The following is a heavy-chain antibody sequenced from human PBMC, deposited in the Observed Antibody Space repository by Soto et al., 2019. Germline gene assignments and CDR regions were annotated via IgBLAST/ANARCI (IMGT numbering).Heavy chain of an antibody. V-gene: IGHV3-21*01. CDR3: ARAWEGGTIFGVVTRDPHAFDI. CDR2: ISSSSSYI. CDR1: GFTFSSYS. J-gene: IGHJ3*02. D-gene: IGHD3-3*01. Sequence: GGSLRLSCAASGFTFSSYSMNWVRQAPGKGLEWVSSISSSSSYIYYADSVKGRFTISRDNAKNSLYLQMNSLRAEDTAVYYCARAWEGGTIFGVVTRDPHAFDIWGQGTMVTVSS.